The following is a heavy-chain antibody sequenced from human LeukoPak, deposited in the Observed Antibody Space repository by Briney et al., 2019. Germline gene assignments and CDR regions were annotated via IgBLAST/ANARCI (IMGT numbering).Heavy chain of an antibody. Sequence: GGSLRLSCAASGFTFSSYAMHWVRQAPGKGLEWVSAISGSGGSTYYADSVKGRFTISRDNSKNTLYLQMNSLRAEDTAVYYCAKAPSTSAAGTVRENWFDPWGQGTLVTVSS. J-gene: IGHJ5*02. V-gene: IGHV3-23*01. CDR2: ISGSGGST. CDR1: GFTFSSYA. CDR3: AKAPSTSAAGTVRENWFDP. D-gene: IGHD6-13*01.